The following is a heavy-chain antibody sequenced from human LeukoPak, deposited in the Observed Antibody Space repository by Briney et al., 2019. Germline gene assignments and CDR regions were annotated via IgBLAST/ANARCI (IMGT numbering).Heavy chain of an antibody. CDR1: GFSFNSYS. J-gene: IGHJ4*02. D-gene: IGHD3-10*01. V-gene: IGHV3-21*01. CDR3: ARGGSGSYSSDY. CDR2: ISSSSSYI. Sequence: GGSLRLSCAASGFSFNSYSMNWVRQAPGKGLEWVSSISSSSSYIYYADSVKGRFTISRDNAKNSLYLQMNSLRAEDTAVYYCARGGSGSYSSDYWGQGTLVTVSS.